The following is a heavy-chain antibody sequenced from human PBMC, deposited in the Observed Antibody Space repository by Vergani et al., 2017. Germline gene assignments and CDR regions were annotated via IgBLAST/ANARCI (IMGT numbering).Heavy chain of an antibody. CDR1: GGSISSYY. J-gene: IGHJ3*02. CDR3: ARGHLFHPPDAFDI. CDR2: IYTSGST. D-gene: IGHD2-21*01. V-gene: IGHV4-4*07. Sequence: QVQLQESGPGLVKPSETLSLTCTVSGGSISSYYWSWIRQPAEKGLEWIGRIYTSGSTNYNPSLKSRVTMSVDTSKNQFSLKLSSVTAADTAVYYCARGHLFHPPDAFDIWGQGTMVTVSS.